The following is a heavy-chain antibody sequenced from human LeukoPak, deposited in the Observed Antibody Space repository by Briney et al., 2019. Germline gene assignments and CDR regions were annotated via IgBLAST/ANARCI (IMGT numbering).Heavy chain of an antibody. J-gene: IGHJ4*02. V-gene: IGHV3-48*03. Sequence: PGGSLRLSCAASGFTFSSYEMNWVRQAPGKGLEWVSYISGSSSTIYYADSVKGRFTISRDNAKNSLYLQTNSLRAEDTGVYYCVISSGWKGGYYFDFWGQGTLVTVSA. CDR2: ISGSSSTI. CDR1: GFTFSSYE. CDR3: VISSGWKGGYYFDF. D-gene: IGHD6-19*01.